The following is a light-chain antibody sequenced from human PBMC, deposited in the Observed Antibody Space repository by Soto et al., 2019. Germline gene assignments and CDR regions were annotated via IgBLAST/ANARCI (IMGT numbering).Light chain of an antibody. J-gene: IGKJ1*01. Sequence: EIVMTQSPATLSVSPGERATLCCRASQSVSSNLAWYQQKPGQAPRLLIYGASTRATGIPARFSGSGPGTEFTLTISSLQSEDFAVYYCQQYNNWPQTFGQGTKVDIK. CDR2: GAS. V-gene: IGKV3-15*01. CDR1: QSVSSN. CDR3: QQYNNWPQT.